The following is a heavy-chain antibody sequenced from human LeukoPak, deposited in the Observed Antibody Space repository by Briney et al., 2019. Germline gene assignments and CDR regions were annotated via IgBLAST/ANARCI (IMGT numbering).Heavy chain of an antibody. CDR3: AKGSVGNADFAS. CDR2: IIVSGAT. Sequence: GGSLRLSCAASGFTFSSFSMTWVREAPGKGLEWGSSIIVSGATYYADSVKGRFTISRDSFRGMLFLQMDSLRVEDTAVYFCAKGSVGNADFASWGQGALVTVSS. V-gene: IGHV3-23*01. J-gene: IGHJ4*02. CDR1: GFTFSSFS. D-gene: IGHD6-25*01.